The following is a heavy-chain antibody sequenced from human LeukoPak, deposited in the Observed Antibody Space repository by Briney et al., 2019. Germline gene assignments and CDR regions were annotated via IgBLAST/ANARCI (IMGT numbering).Heavy chain of an antibody. CDR2: ISSSGDTI. J-gene: IGHJ3*01. Sequence: PGGSLRLSCAASGFTFSDYYMSWIRQAPGKGLEGVSYISSSGDTIYYADSVKGRFTISRDNAKNSLYLQMNSLRDEDTAVYYCARWSGPMVAFDVWGQGTMVTVSS. V-gene: IGHV3-11*04. D-gene: IGHD3-10*01. CDR3: ARWSGPMVAFDV. CDR1: GFTFSDYY.